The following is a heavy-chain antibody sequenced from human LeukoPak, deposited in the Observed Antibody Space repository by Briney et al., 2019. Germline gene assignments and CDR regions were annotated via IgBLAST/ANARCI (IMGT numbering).Heavy chain of an antibody. J-gene: IGHJ4*02. V-gene: IGHV1-69*13. CDR2: IIPIFGTA. CDR1: GCTFSSYA. Sequence: ASVKVSCKASGCTFSSYAISWVRQAPGQGLEWMGGIIPIFGTANYAQKFQGRVTITADESTSTAYMELSSLRSEDTAVYYCATSWGGYQLLYIFDYWGQGTLVTVSS. D-gene: IGHD2-2*02. CDR3: ATSWGGYQLLYIFDY.